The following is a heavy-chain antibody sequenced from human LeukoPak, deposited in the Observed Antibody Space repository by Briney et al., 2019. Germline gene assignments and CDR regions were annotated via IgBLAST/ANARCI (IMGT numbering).Heavy chain of an antibody. J-gene: IGHJ4*02. Sequence: GGSLRLSCSASGFTFGRYAMHWVRQAPGKGLEYVSAISSNGGSTYYADSVKGRFTISRDNSRNTLHLQMSSLRVEDTAVYYCVKDSSSGSYFDYWGQGALVTVSS. CDR2: ISSNGGST. CDR1: GFTFGRYA. D-gene: IGHD3-10*01. CDR3: VKDSSSGSYFDY. V-gene: IGHV3-64D*06.